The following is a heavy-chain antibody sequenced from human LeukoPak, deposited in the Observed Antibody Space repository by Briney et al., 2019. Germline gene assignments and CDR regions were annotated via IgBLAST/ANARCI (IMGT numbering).Heavy chain of an antibody. D-gene: IGHD5-12*01. J-gene: IGHJ4*02. CDR1: GYTFTGYY. CDR3: ARVAGSGYTNYYFDY. CDR2: INPNSGGT. Sequence: ASVKVSCKASGYTFTGYYMHWVRQAPGQGLEWMGWINPNSGGTNYAQKFQGRVTMTRDTSISTAYMELSRLRSDDTAVYYCARVAGSGYTNYYFDYWGQGTLVTVSS. V-gene: IGHV1-2*02.